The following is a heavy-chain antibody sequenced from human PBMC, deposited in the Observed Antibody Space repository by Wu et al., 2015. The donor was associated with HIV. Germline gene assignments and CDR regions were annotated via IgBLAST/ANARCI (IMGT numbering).Heavy chain of an antibody. J-gene: IGHJ3*02. V-gene: IGHV1-69*13. CDR2: IIPIFGTA. CDR1: GGTFSSYA. D-gene: IGHD2-15*01. Sequence: QVQLVQSGAEVKKFGSSVKVSCKASGGTFSSYAISWVRQAPGQGLEWMGRIIPIFGTANYAQKFQGRVTITADESTSTAYMELSSLRSEDTAVYYCARVGYCSGGSCPTSTSAFDIWGQGTMVTVSS. CDR3: ARVGYCSGGSCPTSTSAFDI.